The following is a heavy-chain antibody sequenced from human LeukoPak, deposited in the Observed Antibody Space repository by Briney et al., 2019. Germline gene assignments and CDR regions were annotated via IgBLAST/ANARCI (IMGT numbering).Heavy chain of an antibody. CDR3: ARYYDFWSGPYYFDY. V-gene: IGHV3-23*01. CDR2: ISGSGGST. CDR1: GFTFSSYA. D-gene: IGHD3-3*01. J-gene: IGHJ4*02. Sequence: GGSLRLSCAASGFTFSSYAMSWVRQAPGKGLEWVSAISGSGGSTYYADSVKGRFPISRDNSKNTLYLQMNSLRAEDTAVYYCARYYDFWSGPYYFDYWGQGTLVTVSS.